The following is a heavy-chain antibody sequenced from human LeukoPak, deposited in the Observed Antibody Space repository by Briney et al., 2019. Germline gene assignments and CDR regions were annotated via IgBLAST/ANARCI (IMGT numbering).Heavy chain of an antibody. Sequence: GGSLRLSCTASGWMHFVRQGPGKGLVWVSGINLDGTGTYYADSVKGRFTISRVNAKNTVSLQMNSLSAEDTAVYYCASVFESWGQGFLVTVSS. CDR1: GW. J-gene: IGHJ4*02. CDR2: INLDGTGT. CDR3: ASVFES. V-gene: IGHV3-74*01.